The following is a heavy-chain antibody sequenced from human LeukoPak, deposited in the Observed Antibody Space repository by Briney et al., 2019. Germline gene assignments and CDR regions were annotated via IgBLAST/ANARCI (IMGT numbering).Heavy chain of an antibody. V-gene: IGHV3-7*01. J-gene: IGHJ4*02. CDR2: IKQDGSEK. CDR1: GFTFGDYA. D-gene: IGHD6-19*01. Sequence: PGGFLRLSCTASGFTFGDYAMSWVRQAPGKGLEWVANIKQDGSEKYYVDSVKGRFTISRDNAKNSLYLQMNSLRAEDTAVYYCARDPRFVGIAVAGTRNFDYWGQGTLVTVSS. CDR3: ARDPRFVGIAVAGTRNFDY.